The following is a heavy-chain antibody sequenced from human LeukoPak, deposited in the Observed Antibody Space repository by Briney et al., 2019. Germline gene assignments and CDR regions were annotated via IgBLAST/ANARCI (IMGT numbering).Heavy chain of an antibody. CDR2: ISSSSTTI. J-gene: IGHJ4*02. CDR1: GFTLSSYA. V-gene: IGHV3-48*02. Sequence: GGSLRLSCAASGFTLSSYAMNWVRQAPGKGLEWVSYISSSSTTIYYADSVKGRFTISRDNAKNSLYLQMNSLRDEDTAVYYCARALYFYDSSGYYYNDYWGQGTLVTVSS. CDR3: ARALYFYDSSGYYYNDY. D-gene: IGHD3-22*01.